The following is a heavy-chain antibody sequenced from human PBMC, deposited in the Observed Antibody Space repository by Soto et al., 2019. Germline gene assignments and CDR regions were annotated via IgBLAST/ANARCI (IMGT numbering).Heavy chain of an antibody. CDR3: ARDVLGGLCSYYLYCSRGG. CDR1: GFTFSDYY. V-gene: IGHV3-11*01. D-gene: IGHD3-10*02. Sequence: GGSLRICCAASGFTFSDYYMSWIRQAPGKGLEWVSYISSSGSTIYYADSVKGRFTISRDNAKNSLYLQMNSLRAEDTAVYYYARDVLGGLCSYYLYCSRGGWGQRPTVSVS. CDR2: ISSSGSTI. J-gene: IGHJ6*02.